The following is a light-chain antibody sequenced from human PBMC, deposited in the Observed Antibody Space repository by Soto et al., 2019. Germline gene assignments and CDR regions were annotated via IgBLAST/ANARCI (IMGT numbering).Light chain of an antibody. V-gene: IGKV3-20*01. Sequence: EIVLTQSPGILSLSPVERASLSCGSSQSISSSFLAWYQQKPGQAPRLLIYGASSRATGIPDRFSGTGSETDFTLTISRLEPEDFAVYYCQQYDNPPITFGQGTRLEIK. CDR1: QSISSSF. J-gene: IGKJ5*01. CDR3: QQYDNPPIT. CDR2: GAS.